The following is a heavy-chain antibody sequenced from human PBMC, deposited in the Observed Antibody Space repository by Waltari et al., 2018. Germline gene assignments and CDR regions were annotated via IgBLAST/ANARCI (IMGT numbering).Heavy chain of an antibody. J-gene: IGHJ4*02. CDR2: MGPSDPHA. CDR3: ARHGSSGYYDSSWGYFDY. D-gene: IGHD3-22*01. CDR1: EYNFDSFW. Sequence: EVQLVQSGAEVKKPGESLRISCKGSEYNFDSFWITWVRQVPGKGLEWMGRMGPSDPHANYNPPFLGHVTCSVDKSTNTAYLEWGSLRASDTAMYYCARHGSSGYYDSSWGYFDYWGQGTLVTVSS. V-gene: IGHV5-10-1*03.